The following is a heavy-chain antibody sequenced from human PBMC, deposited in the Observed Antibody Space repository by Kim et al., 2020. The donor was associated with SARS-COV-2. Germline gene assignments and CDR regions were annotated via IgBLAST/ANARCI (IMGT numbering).Heavy chain of an antibody. CDR1: GYTFTSYA. D-gene: IGHD5-12*01. Sequence: ASVKVSCKASGYTFTSYAMNWVRQAPGQGLEWMGWINTNTGNPTYAQGFTGRFVFSLDTSVSTAYLQISSLKAEDTAVYYCARIGARDGSLNDYYYYGMDVWGQGTTVTVSS. J-gene: IGHJ6*02. V-gene: IGHV7-4-1*02. CDR2: INTNTGNP. CDR3: ARIGARDGSLNDYYYYGMDV.